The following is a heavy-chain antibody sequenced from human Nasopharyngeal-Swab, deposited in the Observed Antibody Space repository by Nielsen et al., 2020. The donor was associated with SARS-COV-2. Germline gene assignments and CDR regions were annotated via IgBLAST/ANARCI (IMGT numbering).Heavy chain of an antibody. J-gene: IGHJ4*02. D-gene: IGHD1-26*01. CDR2: ISGSGGST. V-gene: IGHV3-23*01. CDR3: AKDLQGYSGSYFN. CDR1: GFTFSSYA. Sequence: GGSLRLSCAASGFTFSSYAMSWVRQAPGKGLEWVSAISGSGGSTYYADSVKGRFTISRDNSRNTLYLQMNSLRAEDTAVYYRAKDLQGYSGSYFNWGQGTLVTVSS.